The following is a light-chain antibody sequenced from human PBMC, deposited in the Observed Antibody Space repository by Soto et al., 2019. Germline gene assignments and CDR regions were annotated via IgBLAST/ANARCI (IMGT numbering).Light chain of an antibody. CDR1: QSISSW. Sequence: DIQMTQSPSTLSASVGDRVTITCRASQSISSWLAWCQQKPGKAPKLLIYQASSLETGAPSRFSGSGSGTEFTLTISSLQPDDFATYFCQQYNSFTWTFGQGTKVEIK. CDR3: QQYNSFTWT. J-gene: IGKJ1*01. V-gene: IGKV1-5*03. CDR2: QAS.